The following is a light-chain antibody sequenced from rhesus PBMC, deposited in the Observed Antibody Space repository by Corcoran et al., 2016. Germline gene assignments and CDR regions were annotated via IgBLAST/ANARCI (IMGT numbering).Light chain of an antibody. CDR3: QHYYSTPRT. CDR1: QGITND. Sequence: DIQMTQSPSSLSASVGDRVTITCRASQGITNDLAWYQQKPGETPKLLIYEASSLQSGIPYRFSGSGAGTDFTLTISSLQSEDFATYYCQHYYSTPRTFGQGTKVEIK. J-gene: IGKJ1*01. V-gene: IGKV1-25*01. CDR2: EAS.